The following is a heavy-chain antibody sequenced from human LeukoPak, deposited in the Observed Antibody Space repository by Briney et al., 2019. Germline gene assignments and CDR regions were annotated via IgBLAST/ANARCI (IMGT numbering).Heavy chain of an antibody. CDR3: AREDSSGYYAY. D-gene: IGHD3-22*01. V-gene: IGHV4-59*01. CDR1: GGSISSYY. CDR2: IYYSGST. J-gene: IGHJ4*02. Sequence: SETLSPTCTVSGGSISSYYWSWIRQPPGKGLEWIGYIYYSGSTNYNPSLKSRVTISVDTSKNQFSLKLSSVTAADTAVYYCAREDSSGYYAYWGQGTLVTVSS.